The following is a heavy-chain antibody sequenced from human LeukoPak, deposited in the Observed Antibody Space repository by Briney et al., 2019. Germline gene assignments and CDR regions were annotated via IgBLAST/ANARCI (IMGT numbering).Heavy chain of an antibody. J-gene: IGHJ4*02. Sequence: ASVKVSCKASGYTFTGYYMHWVRQAPGQGLEWMGWINPNSGGTNYAQKFQGRVTMTRDTSISTAYMELSRLRSDDTAVYYCAKAPFCSGGSCYKTSDYWGQGTLVTVSS. CDR1: GYTFTGYY. V-gene: IGHV1-2*02. CDR2: INPNSGGT. D-gene: IGHD2-15*01. CDR3: AKAPFCSGGSCYKTSDY.